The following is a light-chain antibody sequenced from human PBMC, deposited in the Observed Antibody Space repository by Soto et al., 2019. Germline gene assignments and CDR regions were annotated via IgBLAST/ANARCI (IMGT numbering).Light chain of an antibody. CDR1: SSNIGAGYD. V-gene: IGLV1-40*01. Sequence: QSVLTQPPSVSGAPGQRVTISCTGSSSNIGAGYDVHWYQQLPGTAPKLLIYGNSNRPSGVPDRFSGSKSGTSASLAITGLQAEDEADYYCQSYDSRLSGYVVFGGGTQLTV. J-gene: IGLJ2*01. CDR3: QSYDSRLSGYVV. CDR2: GNS.